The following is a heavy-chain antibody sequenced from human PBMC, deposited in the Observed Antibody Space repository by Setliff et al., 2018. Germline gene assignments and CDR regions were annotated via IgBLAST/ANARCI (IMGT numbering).Heavy chain of an antibody. CDR2: IISDGTST. Sequence: GGSLRLSCAASGFTLSNYWMHWVRQVPGKGLVWVSHIISDGTSTAHADSVKGRFTISRDNAKNSVYLQMNSLRADDTAVYYCVPQGPGYGNGWWTNWFDPWGQGTLVTVSS. V-gene: IGHV3-74*01. J-gene: IGHJ5*02. CDR3: VPQGPGYGNGWWTNWFDP. D-gene: IGHD6-19*01. CDR1: GFTLSNYW.